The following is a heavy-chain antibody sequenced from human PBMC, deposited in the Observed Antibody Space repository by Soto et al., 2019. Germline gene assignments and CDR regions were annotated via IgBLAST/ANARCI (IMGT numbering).Heavy chain of an antibody. J-gene: IGHJ4*02. CDR1: GFTFNSYA. V-gene: IGHV3-23*01. D-gene: IGHD5-12*01. CDR2: ISVTGIGYDNT. CDR3: AKDRVEVSAFSGDFDA. Sequence: LRLSCAASGFTFNSYAMSWVRQAPGKGLEWVSTISVTGIGYDNTYYADSVTGRFTISRDNSKNTLHLLMSSLRAEDTTVYYCAKDRVEVSAFSGDFDAWGQGTLVTVSS.